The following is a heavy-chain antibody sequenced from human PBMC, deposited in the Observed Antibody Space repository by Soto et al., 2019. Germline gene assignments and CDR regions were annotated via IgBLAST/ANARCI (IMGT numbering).Heavy chain of an antibody. CDR2: IFSNDEK. V-gene: IGHV2-26*01. CDR3: ARIPRRSGWEGFDY. Sequence: QVTLKESGPVLLKPTETLTLTCTVSGFSLSIAGMGVSWVRQPPGKALEWLAHIFSNDEKSYNTSLKSRLTISQDSSRGQVVLTITNMDPLDTATYYCARIPRRSGWEGFDYWGQGTLVTVSS. D-gene: IGHD6-19*01. CDR1: GFSLSIAGMG. J-gene: IGHJ4*02.